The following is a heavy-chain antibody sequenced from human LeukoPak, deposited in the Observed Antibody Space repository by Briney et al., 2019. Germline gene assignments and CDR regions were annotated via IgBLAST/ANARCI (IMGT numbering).Heavy chain of an antibody. V-gene: IGHV4-59*01. CDR3: ARDRCDSSGYYFPND. Sequence: SETLSLTCTVSGGSISSYYWSWIRQPPGKGLEWIGYIYYSGSTNYNPSLESRVTISVDTSKNQFSLKLSSVTAADTVVYYCARDRCDSSGYYFPNDWGQGTLVTVSS. CDR1: GGSISSYY. CDR2: IYYSGST. J-gene: IGHJ4*02. D-gene: IGHD3-22*01.